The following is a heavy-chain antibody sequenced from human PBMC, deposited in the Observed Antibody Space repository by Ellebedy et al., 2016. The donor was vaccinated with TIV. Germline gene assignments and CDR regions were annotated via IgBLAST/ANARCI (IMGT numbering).Heavy chain of an antibody. Sequence: GESLKISCAASGFTFSNAWMNWVRQAPGKGLEWVGRIKSKTDGGTTDYAAPVKGRFTISRDDSKNTLYLQMNNLKTEDTAVYFCTHYYGSGNRAGSVDVWGQGTTVTVSS. V-gene: IGHV3-15*07. CDR2: IKSKTDGGTT. J-gene: IGHJ6*02. CDR3: THYYGSGNRAGSVDV. D-gene: IGHD3-10*01. CDR1: GFTFSNAW.